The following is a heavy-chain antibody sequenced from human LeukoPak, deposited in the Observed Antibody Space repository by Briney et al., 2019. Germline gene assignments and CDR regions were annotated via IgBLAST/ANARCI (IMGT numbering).Heavy chain of an antibody. J-gene: IGHJ6*03. Sequence: SEALSLTCTVSGGSISSYYWSWIRQPAGKGLEWIGRIYTSGSTNYNPSLTSRVTMSVDTSKNQFSLKLSSVTAADTAVYYCARTRAYLDYYYYMDVWGKGTTVTVSS. CDR2: IYTSGST. CDR3: ARTRAYLDYYYYMDV. V-gene: IGHV4-4*07. CDR1: GGSISSYY.